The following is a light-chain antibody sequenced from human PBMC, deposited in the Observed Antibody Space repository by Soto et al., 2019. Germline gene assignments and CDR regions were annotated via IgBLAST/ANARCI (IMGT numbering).Light chain of an antibody. CDR1: QDINKY. V-gene: IGKV1-12*01. CDR2: AAF. Sequence: DTQMTQSPASLPASDGDRVTITWGASQDINKYVAWYQPIPGRAHKLRVLAAFTLQSGVPSSFSSSGSGTNFTITIGGLQPEDAATYYCPRTKGFALTFGGGSKVDI. J-gene: IGKJ4*01. CDR3: PRTKGFALT.